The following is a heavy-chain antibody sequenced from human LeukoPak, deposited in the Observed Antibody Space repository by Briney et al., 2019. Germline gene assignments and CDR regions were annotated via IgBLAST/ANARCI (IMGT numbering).Heavy chain of an antibody. D-gene: IGHD4-23*01. CDR1: GGTFSSYA. V-gene: IGHV1-69*05. CDR2: IIPIFGTA. CDR3: ARVITTVVTGAFDI. Sequence: SVKVSCKASGGTFSSYAISWVRQAPGQGLEWMGGIIPIFGTANYAQKFQGRVTITTDESTSTAYMELSSLRSEDTAVYYCARVITTVVTGAFDIWGQGTMVTVSS. J-gene: IGHJ3*02.